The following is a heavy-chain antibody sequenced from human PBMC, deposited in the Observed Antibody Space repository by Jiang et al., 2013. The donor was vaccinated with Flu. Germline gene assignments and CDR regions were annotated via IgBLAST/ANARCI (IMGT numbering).Heavy chain of an antibody. CDR2: IIPIFGTA. Sequence: QLVESGAEVKKPGSSVKVSCKASGGTFSSYAISWVRQAPGQGLEWMGGIIPIFGTANYAQKFQGRVTITADESTSTAYMELSSLRSEDTAVYYCARVRRYYGSGSYYYFDYWGQGTLVTVSS. D-gene: IGHD3-10*01. CDR3: ARVRRYYGSGSYYYFDY. J-gene: IGHJ4*02. V-gene: IGHV1-69*01. CDR1: GGTFSSYA.